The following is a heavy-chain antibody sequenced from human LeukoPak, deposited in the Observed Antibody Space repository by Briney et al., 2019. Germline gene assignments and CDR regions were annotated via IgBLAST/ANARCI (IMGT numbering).Heavy chain of an antibody. CDR3: ARVGTTNYYFYYMDV. J-gene: IGHJ6*03. V-gene: IGHV3-48*04. CDR2: VSSSGGTI. D-gene: IGHD2-2*01. CDR1: GFTFSTYT. Sequence: GGSLRLSCAASGFTFSTYTMNWVRQAPGKGLEWGSCVSSSGGTIYYADSVKGRFPIPRDNAKNSLYLQMNSLRAEDTAVYYCARVGTTNYYFYYMDVWGKGTTVTVSS.